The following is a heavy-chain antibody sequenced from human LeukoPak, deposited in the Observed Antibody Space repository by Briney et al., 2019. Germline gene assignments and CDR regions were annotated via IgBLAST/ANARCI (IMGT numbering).Heavy chain of an antibody. CDR3: ARDSYVLSGSSHNFDY. CDR2: ISSSSSYI. CDR1: GFTFSSYS. J-gene: IGHJ4*02. V-gene: IGHV3-21*01. Sequence: GGSLRLSCAASGFTFSSYSMNWVRQAPGKGLEWVSSISSSSSYIYYADSVKGRFTISRDNAKNSLYLQMNSLRAEDTAVYYCARDSYVLSGSSHNFDYWGQGTLVTVSS. D-gene: IGHD1-26*01.